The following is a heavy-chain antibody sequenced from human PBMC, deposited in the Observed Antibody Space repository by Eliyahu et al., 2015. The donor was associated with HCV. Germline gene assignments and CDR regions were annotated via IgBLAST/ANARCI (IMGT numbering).Heavy chain of an antibody. D-gene: IGHD3-22*01. CDR1: GYNFNTYW. CDR2: IYPGDSDI. Sequence: EVQLVQSGAEVKKPGESLKISCKGSGYNFNTYWIGWVRQMPGKGLEWMGIIYPGDSDIRYSPSFQGQVTISADKSISTAYLQWNSLKASDTAMYYCARREIVVEYFQHWGQGTLVTVSS. CDR3: ARREIVVEYFQH. J-gene: IGHJ1*01. V-gene: IGHV5-51*03.